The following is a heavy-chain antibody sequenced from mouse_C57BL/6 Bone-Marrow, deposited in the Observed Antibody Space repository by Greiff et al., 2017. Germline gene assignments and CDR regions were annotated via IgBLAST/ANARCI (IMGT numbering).Heavy chain of an antibody. D-gene: IGHD1-1*01. CDR1: GYTFTSYW. V-gene: IGHV1-72*01. J-gene: IGHJ1*03. CDR2: IDPNSGGT. CDR3: AREEGLRTGSEWYFDV. Sequence: QVQLQQPGAELVKPGASVKLSCKASGYTFTSYWMHWVKQRPGRGLEWIGRIDPNSGGTKYNEKFKSKATLTVDKPSSTAYMQLSSRTYEDSAVYSCAREEGLRTGSEWYFDVWRTGTTVTVSS.